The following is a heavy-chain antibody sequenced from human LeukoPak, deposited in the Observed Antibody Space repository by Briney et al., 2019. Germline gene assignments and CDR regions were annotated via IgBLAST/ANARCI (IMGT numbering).Heavy chain of an antibody. CDR3: ARGKYYYGSGRRGWFDP. D-gene: IGHD3-10*01. CDR2: ISHSGST. Sequence: PSETLSLTCAVYGGSFSGYYWSWIRQPPGKGLEWIGEISHSGSTNYNPSLKSRVTISVDTSKNQFSLKLSSVTAADTAVYYCARGKYYYGSGRRGWFDPWGQGTLVTVSS. J-gene: IGHJ5*02. CDR1: GGSFSGYY. V-gene: IGHV4-34*01.